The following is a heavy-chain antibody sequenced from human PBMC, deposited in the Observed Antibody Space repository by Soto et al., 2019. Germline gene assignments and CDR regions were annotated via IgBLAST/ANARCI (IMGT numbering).Heavy chain of an antibody. CDR2: ISGSGDNT. D-gene: IGHD2-15*01. V-gene: IGHV3-23*01. J-gene: IGHJ5*02. Sequence: EARLLESGGGLVEPGGSLRLSCTGSGFSFETYGMTWVRQAPGKGLEWVSGISGSGDNTYYADSVKGRFTISRDNARKTVYLQLVSLRAEDTATYYCAKDPYVGWYCSGGTCPITSWGQGTLVIVSS. CDR1: GFSFETYG. CDR3: AKDPYVGWYCSGGTCPITS.